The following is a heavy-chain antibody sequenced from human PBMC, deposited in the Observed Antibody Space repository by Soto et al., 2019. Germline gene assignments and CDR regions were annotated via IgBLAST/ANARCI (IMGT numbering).Heavy chain of an antibody. CDR3: AKDRKPDNIWSFDY. J-gene: IGHJ4*02. CDR1: GFIFSGYT. D-gene: IGHD3-9*01. Sequence: PGGSLRLSCSASGFIFSGYTMNWVRLAPGKGLEWVAGINAGVFNTYYTDSVSGRFTISRDNSRNMLYLQMNSLRVDDTAVYYCAKDRKPDNIWSFDYWGQGALVTVSS. V-gene: IGHV3-23*01. CDR2: INAGVFNT.